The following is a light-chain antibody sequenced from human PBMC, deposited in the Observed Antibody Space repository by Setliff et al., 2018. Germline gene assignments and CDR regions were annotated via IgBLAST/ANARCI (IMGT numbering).Light chain of an antibody. J-gene: IGLJ1*01. CDR1: SSDIGAGFS. V-gene: IGLV1-40*01. CDR2: GNS. CDR3: QSYGGSLGGYV. Sequence: QSVLTQPPSVSGAPGQRVTISCTGSSSDIGAGFSVHWYQQLPGTAPKLLIYGNSNRPSGVPDRFSGSKSGTSASLAITGLQAEDEADYYCQSYGGSLGGYVFGTGTKVTVL.